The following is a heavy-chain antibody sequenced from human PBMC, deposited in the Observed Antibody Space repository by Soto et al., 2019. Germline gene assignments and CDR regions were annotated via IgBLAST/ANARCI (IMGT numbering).Heavy chain of an antibody. D-gene: IGHD6-19*01. CDR2: ISGSGGST. CDR1: GFTFSSYA. V-gene: IGHV3-23*01. Sequence: EVQLLESGGGLVQPGGSLRLSCAASGFTFSSYAMSWVRQAPAKGLEWVSAISGSGGSTFYADSVKGRFTISRDNSNXXXXXXXXXXXXXXXXXXXXAXXPGTSXGWYEGVAWRQGTLVTVSS. CDR3: AXXPGTSXGWYEGVA. J-gene: IGHJ5*02.